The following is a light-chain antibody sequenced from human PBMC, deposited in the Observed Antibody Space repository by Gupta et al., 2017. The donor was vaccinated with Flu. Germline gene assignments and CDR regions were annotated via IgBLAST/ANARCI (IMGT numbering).Light chain of an antibody. J-gene: IGKJ5*01. CDR2: GAS. Sequence: GTLLVSTGERATRSCWASQSLRGSDLAWYQQKPGQAPRLLIYGASTRATGIPDRFSGIGSGTDFTLTINRLEPEDFAVYYCQHASSSFITFGQGTLLEIK. CDR1: QSLRGSD. CDR3: QHASSSFIT. V-gene: IGKV3-20*01.